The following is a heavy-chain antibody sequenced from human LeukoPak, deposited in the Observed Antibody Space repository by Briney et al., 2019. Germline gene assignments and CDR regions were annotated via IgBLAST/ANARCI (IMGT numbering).Heavy chain of an antibody. D-gene: IGHD4-17*01. CDR2: IIPIFGTA. CDR3: ARSYDATAKPYYFDY. V-gene: IGHV1-69*01. Sequence: SVKVSCKASGVTFSSYAISWVRQAPGQGLEWMGGIIPIFGTANYAQKFQGRVTITADESTSTAYMELSSLRSEDTAVYYCARSYDATAKPYYFDYWGQGTLVTVSS. J-gene: IGHJ4*02. CDR1: GVTFSSYA.